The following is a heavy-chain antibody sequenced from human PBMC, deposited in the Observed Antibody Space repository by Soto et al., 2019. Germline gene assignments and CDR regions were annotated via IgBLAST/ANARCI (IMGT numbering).Heavy chain of an antibody. Sequence: QVQLQESGPGLVKPSETLSLTCAVSGDSISSYYCMWIRQPPGKGLESIGYLYYGRSANYNPSLKGRVPLSVDPSTNQCSLTLSSMTAADTAVYYCALRSMAVVPEYWGQGTLVTVSS. CDR1: GDSISSYY. CDR2: LYYGRSA. D-gene: IGHD3-22*01. V-gene: IGHV4-59*01. J-gene: IGHJ4*02. CDR3: ALRSMAVVPEY.